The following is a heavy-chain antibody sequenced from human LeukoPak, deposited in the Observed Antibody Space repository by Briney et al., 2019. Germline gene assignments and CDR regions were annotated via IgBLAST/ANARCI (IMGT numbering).Heavy chain of an antibody. V-gene: IGHV5-51*01. D-gene: IGHD3-10*01. Sequence: GESLKISCKGSGYSFTSYWIGWVRQMPGKGLEWMGIIYPGDFDTRYSPSFRGQVTISADKSISTAYLQWSSLKASDTAMYYCARVVRGDTLYNWFDPWGQGTLVTVSS. CDR1: GYSFTSYW. CDR2: IYPGDFDT. J-gene: IGHJ5*02. CDR3: ARVVRGDTLYNWFDP.